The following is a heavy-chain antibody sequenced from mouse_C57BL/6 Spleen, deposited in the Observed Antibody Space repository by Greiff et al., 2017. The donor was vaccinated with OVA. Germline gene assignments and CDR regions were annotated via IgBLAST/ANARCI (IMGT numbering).Heavy chain of an antibody. D-gene: IGHD5-1*01. CDR1: GYTFTSYW. CDR3: ARVPGRDYAMDY. V-gene: IGHV1-64*01. Sequence: VQLQQSGAELVKPGASVKLSCKASGYTFTSYWMHWVKQRPGQGLEWIGMIHPNSGDTNYNEKFKSKATLTVDKSSSTVYMPLSSLTSEDSAVYYCARVPGRDYAMDYWGQGTSVTVSS. J-gene: IGHJ4*01. CDR2: IHPNSGDT.